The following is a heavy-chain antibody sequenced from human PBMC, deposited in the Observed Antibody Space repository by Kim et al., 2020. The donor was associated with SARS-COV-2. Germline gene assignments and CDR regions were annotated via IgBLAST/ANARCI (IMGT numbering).Heavy chain of an antibody. Sequence: GGSLRLSCAASGFTFSSYGMHWVRQAPGKGLEWVAVISYDGSNKYYADSVKGRFTISRDNSKNTLYLQMNSLRAEDTAVYYCAKYQDVVATNYYFDYWG. V-gene: IGHV3-30*18. CDR3: AKYQDVVATNYYFDY. CDR2: ISYDGSNK. D-gene: IGHD5-12*01. J-gene: IGHJ4*01. CDR1: GFTFSSYG.